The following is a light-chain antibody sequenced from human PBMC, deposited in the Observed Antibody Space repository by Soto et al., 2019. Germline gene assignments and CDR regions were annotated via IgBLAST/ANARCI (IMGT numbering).Light chain of an antibody. J-gene: IGLJ2*01. Sequence: QSVLTQPPSASGTPGQRVTISCSGSSSNIGSNYVYWYQQLPGTAPKLLIYRNNQRPSGVPGRFSGSKSGTSASLAISGLRSEDEADYYCAAWDDSLSGNVVFGGGTKLTVL. CDR2: RNN. CDR1: SSNIGSNY. CDR3: AAWDDSLSGNVV. V-gene: IGLV1-47*01.